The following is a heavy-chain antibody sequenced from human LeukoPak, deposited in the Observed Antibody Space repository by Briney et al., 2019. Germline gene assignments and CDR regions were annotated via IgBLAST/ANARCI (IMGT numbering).Heavy chain of an antibody. CDR1: GFTFSSYA. J-gene: IGHJ3*02. Sequence: GGSLRLSCAASGFTFSSYAMSWVRQAPGKGLEWVSAISGSGGSTHYADSVKGRFTISRDNSKNTLYLQMNSLRAEDTAVYYCARGGYYYDSSGYPWAFDIWGQGTMVTVSS. V-gene: IGHV3-23*01. D-gene: IGHD3-22*01. CDR2: ISGSGGST. CDR3: ARGGYYYDSSGYPWAFDI.